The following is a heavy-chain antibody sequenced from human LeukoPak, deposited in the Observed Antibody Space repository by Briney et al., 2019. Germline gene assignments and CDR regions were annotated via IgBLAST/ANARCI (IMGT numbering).Heavy chain of an antibody. D-gene: IGHD6-13*01. Sequence: SETLSLTCTVSGASISSDYWNWLRQPPGKGLEWIGYIYYSGSTNYNPSLKSRVTISVDTSKNQFSLKLSSVTAADTAVYYCAVMYSSSWYWFDPWGQGTLVTVS. V-gene: IGHV4-59*08. J-gene: IGHJ5*02. CDR3: AVMYSSSWYWFDP. CDR2: IYYSGST. CDR1: GASISSDY.